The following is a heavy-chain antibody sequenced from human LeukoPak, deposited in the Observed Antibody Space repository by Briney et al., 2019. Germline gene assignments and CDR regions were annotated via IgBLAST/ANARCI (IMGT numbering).Heavy chain of an antibody. D-gene: IGHD1-1*01. CDR2: VSSEEGHR. CDR1: GFTFSNYD. J-gene: IGHJ4*02. Sequence: GGSLRLSCAASGFTFSNYDILWVRQTPGTGLEWVAIVSSEEGHRYYADSVRGRFTISRDNSKNTVYLQMNSLRTEDTAVYYCAKRHDLRHFDYRGQGTLVTVSS. V-gene: IGHV3-30*18. CDR3: AKRHDLRHFDY.